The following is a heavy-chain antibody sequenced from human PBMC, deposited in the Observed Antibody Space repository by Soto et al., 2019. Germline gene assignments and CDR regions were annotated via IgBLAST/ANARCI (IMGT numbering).Heavy chain of an antibody. CDR2: IWYDGRNK. V-gene: IGHV3-33*01. Sequence: QVQLVESGGGVVQPGRSLRLSCAASGFTFSSYGMHWVRQAPGKGLEWVAVIWYDGRNKYYADSMKGRFTISRDNSKNTLYLQMSSLRAEDTAGYYCARDLWGSYWGQGTLVTVSS. D-gene: IGHD3-16*01. CDR3: ARDLWGSY. CDR1: GFTFSSYG. J-gene: IGHJ4*02.